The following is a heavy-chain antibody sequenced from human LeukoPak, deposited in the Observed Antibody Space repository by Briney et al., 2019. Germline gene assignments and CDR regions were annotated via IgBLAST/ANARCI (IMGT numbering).Heavy chain of an antibody. Sequence: ASVKVSCKASGGTFSSYAISWVRQAPGQGLEWMGGNIPIFGTANYAQKFQGRVTITADESTSTAYMELSSLRSEDTAVYYCARDAGYCSSTSCSPTEYYYYGMDVWGKGTTVTVSS. D-gene: IGHD2-2*03. V-gene: IGHV1-69*01. CDR2: NIPIFGTA. J-gene: IGHJ6*04. CDR3: ARDAGYCSSTSCSPTEYYYYGMDV. CDR1: GGTFSSYA.